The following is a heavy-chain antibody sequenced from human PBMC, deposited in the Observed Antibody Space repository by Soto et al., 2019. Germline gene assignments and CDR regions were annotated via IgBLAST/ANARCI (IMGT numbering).Heavy chain of an antibody. CDR2: ISAYNGNT. CDR3: ARDLPEITIFGVVFYYYYGTDV. J-gene: IGHJ6*02. CDR1: GYTFTSYG. Sequence: GASVKVSCKASGYTFTSYGISWVRQAPGQGLEWMGWISAYNGNTNYAQKLQGRVTMTTDTSTSTAYMELRSLRSDDTAVYYCARDLPEITIFGVVFYYYYGTDVWGQGTTVTVSS. D-gene: IGHD3-3*01. V-gene: IGHV1-18*04.